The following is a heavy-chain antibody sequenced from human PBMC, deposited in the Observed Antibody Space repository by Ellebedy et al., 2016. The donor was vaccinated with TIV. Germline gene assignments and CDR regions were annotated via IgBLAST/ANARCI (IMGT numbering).Heavy chain of an antibody. CDR1: GFTFSSYA. J-gene: IGHJ4*02. CDR3: AKGRGGGSDSSAPRYYFDY. CDR2: ILGGGGTT. D-gene: IGHD3-22*01. Sequence: PGGSLRLSCAASGFTFSSYAMAWVRQTPGKGLEWVSAILGGGGTTYYADSVKGRFTISRDNSKKTLYLQMNSLRAEDTAVYYCAKGRGGGSDSSAPRYYFDYWGLGTLVTVSS. V-gene: IGHV3-23*01.